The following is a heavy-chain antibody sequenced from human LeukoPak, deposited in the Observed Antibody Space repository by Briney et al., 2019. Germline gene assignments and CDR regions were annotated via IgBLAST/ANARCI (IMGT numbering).Heavy chain of an antibody. CDR2: INPNSGDT. CDR3: ARAVDYGGTLDY. V-gene: IGHV1-2*05. Sequence: ASVKVSCKASGYTFTAYYMHWVRQAPGQGLESMGRINPNSGDTNYAQKFQGRVTMTRDTSISTAYVELSRLRSDDTGVYYYARAVDYGGTLDYWGQGTLVTVSS. D-gene: IGHD4-23*01. CDR1: GYTFTAYY. J-gene: IGHJ4*02.